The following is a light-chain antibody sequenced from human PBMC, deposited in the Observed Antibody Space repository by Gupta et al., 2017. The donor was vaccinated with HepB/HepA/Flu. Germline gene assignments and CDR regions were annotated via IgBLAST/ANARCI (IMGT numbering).Light chain of an antibody. Sequence: EIVMTQSPATLSVSPGERATLSCRASQSVSSNLAWYQQRPGQAPRLLIYGASTRATGIPARFSGSGSGTEFTLTISSLQSEDFATYYCQQEDNWPYTFGRGTKMEIK. CDR2: GAS. CDR3: QQEDNWPYT. CDR1: QSVSSN. V-gene: IGKV3-15*01. J-gene: IGKJ2*01.